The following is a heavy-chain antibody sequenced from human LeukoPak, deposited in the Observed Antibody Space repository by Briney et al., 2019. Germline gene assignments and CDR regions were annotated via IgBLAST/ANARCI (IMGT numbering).Heavy chain of an antibody. Sequence: ASVKVSCKASGYTFTGYYMHWVRQAPGQGLEWMGWINPNSGGTNYAQKFQGRVTMTRDTSISTAYMELSRLRSDDTAVYYCASSASGGNYYYFDYWGQGTLVTVSS. J-gene: IGHJ4*02. V-gene: IGHV1-2*02. CDR2: INPNSGGT. D-gene: IGHD4-11*01. CDR3: ASSASGGNYYYFDY. CDR1: GYTFTGYY.